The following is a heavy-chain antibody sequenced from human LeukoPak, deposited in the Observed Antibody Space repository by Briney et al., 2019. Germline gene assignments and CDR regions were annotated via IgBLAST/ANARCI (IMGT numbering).Heavy chain of an antibody. J-gene: IGHJ4*02. CDR1: GFTFSSYA. D-gene: IGHD3-10*01. V-gene: IGHV3-64*01. CDR2: ISSNGGST. Sequence: GGSLRLSCAASGFTFSSYAMHWVRQAPGKGLEYVSAISSNGGSTYYANSVKGRFTISRDNSKNTLYLQMGSLRAEDMAVYYCARGSFGGFENDYWGQGTLVTVSS. CDR3: ARGSFGGFENDY.